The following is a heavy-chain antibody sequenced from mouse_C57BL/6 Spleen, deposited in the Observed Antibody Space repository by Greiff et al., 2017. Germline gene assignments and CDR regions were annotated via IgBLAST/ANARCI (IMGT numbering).Heavy chain of an antibody. Sequence: VQLQESGAELVRPGTSVKMSCKASGYTFTNYWIGWAKQRPGHGLEWIGDIYPGGGYTNYNEKFKGKATLTADKSSSTAYMQFSSLTSEDSAIYYCARSGYRDYYAMDYWGQGTSVTVSS. J-gene: IGHJ4*01. CDR1: GYTFTNYW. CDR3: ARSGYRDYYAMDY. V-gene: IGHV1-63*01. D-gene: IGHD1-2*01. CDR2: IYPGGGYT.